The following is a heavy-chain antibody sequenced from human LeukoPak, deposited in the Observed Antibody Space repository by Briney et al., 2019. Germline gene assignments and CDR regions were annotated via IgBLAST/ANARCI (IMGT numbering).Heavy chain of an antibody. Sequence: GGSLRLSCAASGFTFSDYYMSWIRQAPGKGLEWVSYISSSGSTIYYADSVKGRFTISRDNAKNSLYLQMNSLRAEDTAVYYCARDYSGYDYYYYYMDVWGKGTTVTISS. V-gene: IGHV3-11*01. D-gene: IGHD5-12*01. CDR3: ARDYSGYDYYYYYMDV. J-gene: IGHJ6*03. CDR1: GFTFSDYY. CDR2: ISSSGSTI.